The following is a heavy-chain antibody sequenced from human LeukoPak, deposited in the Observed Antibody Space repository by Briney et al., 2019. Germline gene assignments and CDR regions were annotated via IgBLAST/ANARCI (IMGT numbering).Heavy chain of an antibody. Sequence: SQTLSLTCAISGDTVSSHTSAWNWIRQSPSRGLEWLGRTYYRSKWYHDYALSVKSRISIFTDTSKNQFSLQLSSVTPEDTDVYYCARDPAYNYGMDVWGQGTTVTVSS. CDR3: ARDPAYNYGMDV. D-gene: IGHD2-2*01. V-gene: IGHV6-1*01. CDR1: GDTVSSHTSA. CDR2: TYYRSKWYH. J-gene: IGHJ6*02.